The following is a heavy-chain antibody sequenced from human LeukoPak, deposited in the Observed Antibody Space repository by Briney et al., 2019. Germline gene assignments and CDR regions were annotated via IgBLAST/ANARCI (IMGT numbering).Heavy chain of an antibody. D-gene: IGHD3-9*01. Sequence: SETLSLTCTVSGGSISSSGYYWGWVRQPPGKGLEWIGIIYFSGTTYYNPSLKSRVTISVDTSKNQFSLKLNSVTAADTAVYYCARDSVIGRYFDWFDYWGQGTLVTVSS. J-gene: IGHJ4*02. CDR2: IYFSGTT. CDR3: ARDSVIGRYFDWFDY. CDR1: GGSISSSGYY. V-gene: IGHV4-39*02.